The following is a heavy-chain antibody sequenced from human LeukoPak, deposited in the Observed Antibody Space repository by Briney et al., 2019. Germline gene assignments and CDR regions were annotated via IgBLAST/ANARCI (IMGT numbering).Heavy chain of an antibody. Sequence: GGSLRLSCAASGFTFDDYGMSWVRQAPGKGLEWVSGINWNGGSTGYADSVKGRFTISRDNAKNSLYLQMNSLRAEDTALYYCARGSAYDFWSGYPIEASDIWGQGTMVTVSS. CDR1: GFTFDDYG. V-gene: IGHV3-20*04. D-gene: IGHD3-3*01. J-gene: IGHJ3*02. CDR2: INWNGGST. CDR3: ARGSAYDFWSGYPIEASDI.